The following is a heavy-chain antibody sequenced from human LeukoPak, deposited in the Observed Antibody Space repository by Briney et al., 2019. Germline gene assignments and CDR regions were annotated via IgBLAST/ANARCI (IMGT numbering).Heavy chain of an antibody. CDR1: GFTFSSYA. CDR3: AKDLNSSSRWSTLCPYFDY. Sequence: HSGGSLRLSCAASGFTFSSYAMSWVRQAPGKGLEWVSAIIGSGGSTYYADSVKGRFTISRDNSKNTLYLQMNSLRAEDTAVYYCAKDLNSSSRWSTLCPYFDYWGQGTLVTVSS. D-gene: IGHD6-13*01. V-gene: IGHV3-23*01. CDR2: IIGSGGST. J-gene: IGHJ4*02.